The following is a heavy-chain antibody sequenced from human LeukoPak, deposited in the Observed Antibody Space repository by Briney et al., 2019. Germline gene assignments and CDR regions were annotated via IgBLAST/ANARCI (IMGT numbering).Heavy chain of an antibody. CDR2: IWHSGIT. CDR3: ARWTTVTRAFDY. CDR1: GGSISSSNW. D-gene: IGHD4-17*01. V-gene: IGHV4-4*02. Sequence: SETLSLTCAVSGGSISSSNWWSWVRQPPGKGLEWIGEIWHSGITNFNPSLKSRLTMSVDTSKNQFSLNLSSVTAADTAVYYCARWTTVTRAFDYWGQGTLVTVSS. J-gene: IGHJ4*02.